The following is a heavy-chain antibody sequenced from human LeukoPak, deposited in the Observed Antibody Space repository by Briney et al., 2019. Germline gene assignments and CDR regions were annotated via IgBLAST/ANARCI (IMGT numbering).Heavy chain of an antibody. CDR2: ISYDGSNK. D-gene: IGHD2-2*02. V-gene: IGHV3-30-3*01. CDR3: ARGGVAAAIQRGEGNFDY. Sequence: GGSLRLSRAASGFTFSSYAMHWVRQAPGKGLEWVAVISYDGSNKYYADSVKGRFTISRDNSKNTLYLQMNSLRAEDTAVYYCARGGVAAAIQRGEGNFDYWGQGTLVTVSS. CDR1: GFTFSSYA. J-gene: IGHJ4*02.